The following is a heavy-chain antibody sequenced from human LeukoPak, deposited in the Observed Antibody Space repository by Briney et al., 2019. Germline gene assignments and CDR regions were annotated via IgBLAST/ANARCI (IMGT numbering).Heavy chain of an antibody. V-gene: IGHV1-69*13. J-gene: IGHJ6*02. Sequence: SVKVSCKASGGTFSSYAISWVRQAPGQGLEWMGGIIPIFGTANYAQKFQGRVTITADESTSTSYMELSSLRSEDTAVYYCARGPYGGNSNYYYYGMDVWGQGTTVTVSS. CDR1: GGTFSSYA. CDR3: ARGPYGGNSNYYYYGMDV. CDR2: IIPIFGTA. D-gene: IGHD4-23*01.